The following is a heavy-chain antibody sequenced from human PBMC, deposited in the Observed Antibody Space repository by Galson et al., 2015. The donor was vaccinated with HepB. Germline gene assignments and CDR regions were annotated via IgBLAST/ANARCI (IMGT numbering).Heavy chain of an antibody. CDR2: TYYRSKWYN. CDR1: GDSVSSNSAA. V-gene: IGHV6-1*01. D-gene: IGHD2-2*01. J-gene: IGHJ6*02. Sequence: CAISGDSVSSNSAAWNWIRQSPSRGLEWLGRTYYRSKWYNDYAVSVKSRITINPDTSKNQFSPQLNSVTPEDTAVYYCARVGVREVPAAIGRRVGDFLSFGNDYYYYYGMDVWGQGTTVTVSS. CDR3: ARVGVREVPAAIGRRVGDFLSFGNDYYYYYGMDV.